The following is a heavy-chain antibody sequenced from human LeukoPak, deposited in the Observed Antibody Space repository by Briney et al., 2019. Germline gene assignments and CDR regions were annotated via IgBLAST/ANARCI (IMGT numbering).Heavy chain of an antibody. J-gene: IGHJ2*01. CDR3: AREREQWLVNWYLDL. CDR1: GFTFSSYA. CDR2: ISYDGSNK. Sequence: GGSLRLSCAASGFTFSSYAMHWVRQAPGKGLEWVAVISYDGSNKYYADSVKGRFTISRDNSKNTLYLQMNSLRAEDTAVYYCAREREQWLVNWYLDLWGRGTLVTVSS. V-gene: IGHV3-30*01. D-gene: IGHD6-19*01.